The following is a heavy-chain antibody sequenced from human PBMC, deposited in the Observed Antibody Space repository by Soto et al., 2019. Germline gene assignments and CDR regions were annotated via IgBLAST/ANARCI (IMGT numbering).Heavy chain of an antibody. V-gene: IGHV3-30-3*01. CDR2: ISYDGSNK. J-gene: IGHJ3*02. D-gene: IGHD2-21*02. CDR1: GFTFSSYA. CDR3: AGCGGDPDDAFDI. Sequence: QVQLVESGGGVVQPGRSLRLSCAASGFTFSSYAMHWVRQAPGKGLEWVAVISYDGSNKYYADSVKGRFTISRDNSKNTLYLQMNSLRAEDTAVYYCAGCGGDPDDAFDIWGQGTMVTVSS.